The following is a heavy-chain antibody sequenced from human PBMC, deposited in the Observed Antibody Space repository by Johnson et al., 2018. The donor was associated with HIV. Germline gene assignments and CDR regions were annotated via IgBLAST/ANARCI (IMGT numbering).Heavy chain of an antibody. CDR1: GFTFSSYW. Sequence: QLVESGGGLVQPGGSLRLSCAASGFTFSSYWMSWVRQAPGKGLEWVAVISYDGSNKYYADSVKGRFTISRDNSKNTLYLQMNSLKTEDTAVYYCTTDADSSSWNDAFDIWGQGTMVTVSS. D-gene: IGHD6-13*01. V-gene: IGHV3-30*03. CDR2: ISYDGSNK. J-gene: IGHJ3*02. CDR3: TTDADSSSWNDAFDI.